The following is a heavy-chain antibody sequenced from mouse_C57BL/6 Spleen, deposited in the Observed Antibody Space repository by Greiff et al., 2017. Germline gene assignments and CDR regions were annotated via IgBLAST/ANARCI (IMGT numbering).Heavy chain of an antibody. Sequence: VQLQQPGAELVMPGASVKLSCKASGYTFTSYWMHWVKQRPGQGLEWIGEIDPSDSYTNYNQKFKGKSTLTVDKSSSTAYMLLSSLTSEDSAVYYCARRVEYGSSWGYAMDYWGQGTSVTVSS. CDR2: IDPSDSYT. J-gene: IGHJ4*01. V-gene: IGHV1-69*01. CDR1: GYTFTSYW. CDR3: ARRVEYGSSWGYAMDY. D-gene: IGHD1-1*01.